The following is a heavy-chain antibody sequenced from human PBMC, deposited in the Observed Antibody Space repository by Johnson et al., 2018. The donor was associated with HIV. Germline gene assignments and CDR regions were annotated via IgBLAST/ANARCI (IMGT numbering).Heavy chain of an antibody. V-gene: IGHV3-66*01. CDR2: IYSGGNT. J-gene: IGHJ3*02. CDR3: AREARIVVVEPSDAFDI. Sequence: VQLVESGGGVVQPGRSLRLSCATSGFTFSSFGMHWVRQAPGKGLEWVSVIYSGGNTYYADSVTGRFTISRDNSKNTLSLQMNSLRVEDTAVYYCAREARIVVVEPSDAFDIWGQGTMVTVSS. D-gene: IGHD3-22*01. CDR1: GFTFSSFG.